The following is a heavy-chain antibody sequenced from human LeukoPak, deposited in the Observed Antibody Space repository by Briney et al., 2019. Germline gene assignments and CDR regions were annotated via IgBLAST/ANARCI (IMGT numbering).Heavy chain of an antibody. D-gene: IGHD1-1*01. CDR3: ARVNINNWHSCDY. V-gene: IGHV4-4*02. CDR1: GGSISSNNW. CDR2: IYHSGSP. Sequence: SGTLSLTCAVSGGSISSNNWWGWVRQPPGKGLEWIGEIYHSGSPNYNPSLKSRVTISVDKSRNHFSLNLSSVTAADTAVCYCARVNINNWHSCDYWGQGTLVTVSS. J-gene: IGHJ4*02.